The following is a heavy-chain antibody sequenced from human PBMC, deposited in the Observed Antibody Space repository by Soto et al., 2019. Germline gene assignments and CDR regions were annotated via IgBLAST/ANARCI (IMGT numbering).Heavy chain of an antibody. J-gene: IGHJ4*02. V-gene: IGHV1-46*01. D-gene: IGHD2-21*02. Sequence: QVQLMQSGAEVKKPGASVKVSCKASGDTFTDYYIHWVRQAPGQGLEWMGTVNPSGGHTTYAQHFLGRVTMTGDTSTSTLYMELTSLTSDDTAVYYCARGGYVVVVTAALDYWGQGTLVTVSS. CDR2: VNPSGGHT. CDR3: ARGGYVVVVTAALDY. CDR1: GDTFTDYY.